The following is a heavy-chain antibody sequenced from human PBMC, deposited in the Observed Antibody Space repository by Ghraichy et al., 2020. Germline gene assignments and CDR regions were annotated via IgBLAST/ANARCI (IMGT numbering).Heavy chain of an antibody. D-gene: IGHD1-26*01. CDR2: IYPSDSGT. CDR1: GYSFSSYW. J-gene: IGHJ4*02. CDR3: ARTVGATPFDY. Sequence: GSLNISCKGSGYSFSSYWIGWVRQKPGKGLEWMGVIYPSDSGTTYSPTFQGQVTISADKSISTAYLQWSGLKASDTAIYYCARTVGATPFDYWGQGTLVTVSS. V-gene: IGHV5-51*01.